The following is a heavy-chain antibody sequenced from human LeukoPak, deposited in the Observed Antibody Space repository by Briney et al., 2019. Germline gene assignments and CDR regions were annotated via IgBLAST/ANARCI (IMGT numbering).Heavy chain of an antibody. CDR2: INPSGGNT. CDR3: ARDGLLYRGTSQDWFDP. Sequence: GASVKVSCKASGYTFTNYYMHWVRQAPGQGLEWMGLINPSGGNTRYAQNFQGRVTMTRDTSTSTVYMELSSLRSEDTAVYYCARDGLLYRGTSQDWFDPWGQGTLVTVSS. CDR1: GYTFTNYY. D-gene: IGHD1-1*01. V-gene: IGHV1-46*01. J-gene: IGHJ5*02.